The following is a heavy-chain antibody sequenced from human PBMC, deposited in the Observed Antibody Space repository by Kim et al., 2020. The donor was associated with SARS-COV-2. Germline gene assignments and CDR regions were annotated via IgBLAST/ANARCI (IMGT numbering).Heavy chain of an antibody. Sequence: GGSLRLSCAASGFTFSSYGMSWVRQAPGKGLEWVSAISGSGGTTYYADSVKGRFTISRDNSKNTLYLQMNSLRAEDTAVYYCAISRGYFDYWGQGTLVTVSS. D-gene: IGHD3-10*01. CDR1: GFTFSSYG. CDR3: AISRGYFDY. V-gene: IGHV3-23*01. CDR2: ISGSGGTT. J-gene: IGHJ4*02.